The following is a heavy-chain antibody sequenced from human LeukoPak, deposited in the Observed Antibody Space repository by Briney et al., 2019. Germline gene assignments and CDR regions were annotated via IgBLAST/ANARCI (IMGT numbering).Heavy chain of an antibody. CDR1: GYNFTNYW. J-gene: IGHJ6*03. CDR3: ARLPRPGLLLAYYYCMDV. D-gene: IGHD3-3*01. CDR2: TYPGDSDT. V-gene: IGHV5-51*01. Sequence: RGESLKISCKGSGYNFTNYWIGWVRQMSGKVLEWMGITYPGDSDTRYSPSFQGQVTISADKSISTAYLQWSSLKASDTAMYYCARLPRPGLLLAYYYCMDVWGKGTTVTVSS.